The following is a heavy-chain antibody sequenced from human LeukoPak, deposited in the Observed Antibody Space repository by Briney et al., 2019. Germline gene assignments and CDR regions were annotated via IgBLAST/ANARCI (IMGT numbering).Heavy chain of an antibody. V-gene: IGHV3-48*01. CDR3: ARAHSSVWYLFDY. CDR1: GFTFSSYG. J-gene: IGHJ4*02. Sequence: GGSLRLSCAASGFTFSSYGMNWVRQAPGKGLEWVSYISSSSNTIYYADSVKGRFTISRDNAKNSLYLQMNSLRAEDTAVYYCARAHSSVWYLFDYWGQGTLVTVSS. D-gene: IGHD6-19*01. CDR2: ISSSSNTI.